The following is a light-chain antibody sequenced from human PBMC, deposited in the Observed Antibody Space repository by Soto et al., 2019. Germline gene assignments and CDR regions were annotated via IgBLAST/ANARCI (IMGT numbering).Light chain of an antibody. J-gene: IGKJ3*01. V-gene: IGKV3-20*01. CDR2: GAS. CDR3: QQYGSSLFT. Sequence: EIVFTQSPGTLSLSPGERATLACRASQSVSSSYLAWYQQKPGQAPRLLIYGASSRATGIPDRFSGSGSGTDFTLTISRLEPEDFAVYYCQQYGSSLFTFGPGTKLDIK. CDR1: QSVSSSY.